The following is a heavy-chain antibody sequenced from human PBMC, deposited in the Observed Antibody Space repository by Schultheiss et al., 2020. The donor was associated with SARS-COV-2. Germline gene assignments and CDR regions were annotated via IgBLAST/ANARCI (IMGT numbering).Heavy chain of an antibody. CDR2: IYPGDSDT. J-gene: IGHJ6*02. CDR1: GYSFTSYW. D-gene: IGHD5-18*01. V-gene: IGHV5-51*01. CDR3: VRRGYGDYYYYGMDV. Sequence: SCKGSGYSFTSYWIGWVRQMPGKGLEWMGIIYPGDSDTRYSPSFQGQVTISADKSISTAYLQWSSLKASDTAMYYCVRRGYGDYYYYGMDVWGQGTTVTVSS.